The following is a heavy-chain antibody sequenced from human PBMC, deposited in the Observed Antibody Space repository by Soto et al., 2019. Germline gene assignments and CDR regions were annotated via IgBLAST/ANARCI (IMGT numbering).Heavy chain of an antibody. CDR1: GGSISSYY. V-gene: IGHV4-59*01. CDR2: IYYSGST. Sequence: SSETLSLTCTVSGGSISSYYWSWIRQPPGKGLEWIGYIYYSGSTNYNPSLKSRVTISVDTSKNQFSLKLSSVTAADTAVYYCATIAAAYGMDVWGQGTTVTVSS. D-gene: IGHD6-13*01. CDR3: ATIAAAYGMDV. J-gene: IGHJ6*02.